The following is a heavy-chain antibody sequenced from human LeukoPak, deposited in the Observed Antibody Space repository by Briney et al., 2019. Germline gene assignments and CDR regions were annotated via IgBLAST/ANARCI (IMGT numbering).Heavy chain of an antibody. J-gene: IGHJ4*02. Sequence: VASVKVSCKASGYTFTGYYMHWVRQAPGQGLEWMVRINPNSGGTNYAQQFKGRVTMTRDTSISTAYMELSRLRSADTAVYYCARDGYNVDYWGQGTLVTVS. CDR1: GYTFTGYY. V-gene: IGHV1-2*06. CDR3: ARDGYNVDY. CDR2: INPNSGGT. D-gene: IGHD5-24*01.